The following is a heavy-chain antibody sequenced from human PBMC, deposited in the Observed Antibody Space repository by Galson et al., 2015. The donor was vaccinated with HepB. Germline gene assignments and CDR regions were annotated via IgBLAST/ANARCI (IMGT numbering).Heavy chain of an antibody. CDR3: ARVQNYYDSSGYYPDY. D-gene: IGHD3-22*01. V-gene: IGHV3-11*05. CDR1: GFTFSDYY. J-gene: IGHJ4*02. CDR2: ISSSSSYT. Sequence: SLRLSCAASGFTFSDYYMSWLRQAPGKGLEWVSYISSSSSYTNYADSVKGRLTISRDNAKNSLYLQMNSLRAEDTAVYYCARVQNYYDSSGYYPDYWGQGTLVTVSS.